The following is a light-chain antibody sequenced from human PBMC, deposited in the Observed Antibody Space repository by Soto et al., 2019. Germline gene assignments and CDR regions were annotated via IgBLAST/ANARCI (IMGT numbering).Light chain of an antibody. CDR1: QSVGSD. J-gene: IGKJ4*01. CDR2: GAS. Sequence: EIVMTQYPATLSVSPGERATLSCGASQSVGSDFAWYYQKTGKAPRLLIYGASTRATGIPARLGGSGSGKEFTLTINSLQSEDFAVYYCQQYNNWPHMLTFGGGTKVDIK. CDR3: QQYNNWPHMLT. V-gene: IGKV3-15*01.